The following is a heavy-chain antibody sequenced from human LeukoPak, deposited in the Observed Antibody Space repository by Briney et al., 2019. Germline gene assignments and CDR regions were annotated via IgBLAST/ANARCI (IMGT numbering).Heavy chain of an antibody. Sequence: SETLSLTCTVSGGSISSYYWSWIRQPPGKGLEWIGYIYYSGSTNYNPSLKSRVTISVDTSKNQFSLKLSSVTAADTAFFYCASLGGGYYVFLMVYPYYYYNYGLDVWGQGTTVPGSS. V-gene: IGHV4-59*08. CDR3: ASLGGGYYVFLMVYPYYYYNYGLDV. J-gene: IGHJ6*02. CDR1: GGSISSYY. D-gene: IGHD3-9*01. CDR2: IYYSGST.